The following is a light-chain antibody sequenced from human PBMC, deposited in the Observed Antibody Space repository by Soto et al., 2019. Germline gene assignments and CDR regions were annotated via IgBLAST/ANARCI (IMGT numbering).Light chain of an antibody. J-gene: IGKJ4*01. CDR2: DAS. CDR3: QQYDNRPPLT. CDR1: QDISNY. V-gene: IGKV1-33*01. Sequence: DIQMTQSPSSLSASVGDRVTITCQASQDISNYLNWYQQKPGKAPKLLIYDASNLETGVPSRFSGSGPGTDFTFTISSLQPEDIATYYCQQYDNRPPLTFGGGTKVEIK.